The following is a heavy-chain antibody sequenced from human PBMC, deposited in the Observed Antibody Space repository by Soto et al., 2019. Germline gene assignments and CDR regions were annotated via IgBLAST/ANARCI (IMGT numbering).Heavy chain of an antibody. J-gene: IGHJ4*02. V-gene: IGHV3-23*01. CDR1: GITISNYP. CDR3: VKDDGGYPSTAPH. Sequence: EVQLLESGGGLVQPGGSLRLSCAASGITISNYPMSWVRQAPGKGLDWVSGISGSGDRTYYADSAKGRFTISKDMSRNSLSLQLDSLGAEDTAVDFCVKDDGGYPSTAPHWGQGTLVTVSS. D-gene: IGHD3-22*01. CDR2: ISGSGDRT.